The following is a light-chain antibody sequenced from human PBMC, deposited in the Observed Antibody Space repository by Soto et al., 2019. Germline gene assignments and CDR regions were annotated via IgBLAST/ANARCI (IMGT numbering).Light chain of an antibody. Sequence: EVVMTQSPVTLSVSAGERATLSCRASQSVTNNLVWYQQKPGQAPRLLIYGASTRATGIPARFSGSGSGTEFTLTISSLQSEDFAVYYCHQYHDWPPATFGGGTKVEIK. V-gene: IGKV3-15*01. CDR3: HQYHDWPPAT. J-gene: IGKJ4*01. CDR2: GAS. CDR1: QSVTNN.